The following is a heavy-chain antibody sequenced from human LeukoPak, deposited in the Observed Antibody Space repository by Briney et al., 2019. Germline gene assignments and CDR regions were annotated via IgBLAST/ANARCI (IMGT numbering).Heavy chain of an antibody. V-gene: IGHV3-48*04. CDR3: ARCLSGQQLVYYYYYMDV. CDR1: GFTFSSYS. Sequence: GGSLRLSCAASGFTFSSYSMNWVRQAPGKGLEWVSYISSSSSTIYYADSVKGRFTISRDNAKNSLYLQMDSLRAEDTAVYYCARCLSGQQLVYYYYYMDVWGKGTTVTVSS. D-gene: IGHD6-13*01. J-gene: IGHJ6*03. CDR2: ISSSSSTI.